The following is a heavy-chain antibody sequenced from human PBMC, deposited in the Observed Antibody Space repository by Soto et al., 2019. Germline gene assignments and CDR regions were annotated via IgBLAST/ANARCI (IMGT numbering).Heavy chain of an antibody. J-gene: IGHJ4*02. D-gene: IGHD3-22*01. CDR1: GGSISSGGYY. CDR3: ARIVVANRGLKYFDY. V-gene: IGHV4-31*03. Sequence: QVQLQESGPRLVKPSQTLSLNCTVSGGSISSGGYYWSWIRQHPGRGLEWIGYIYYSGGTLYNPSLKSRGVMSVDTSKNQFSLNLASVTAADTAVYYCARIVVANRGLKYFDYWGRGTLVTASS. CDR2: IYYSGGT.